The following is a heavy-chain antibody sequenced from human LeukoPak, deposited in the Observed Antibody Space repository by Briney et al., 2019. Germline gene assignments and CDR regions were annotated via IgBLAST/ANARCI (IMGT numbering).Heavy chain of an antibody. CDR1: GFTFSSYSMN. CDR2: INYSGYT. D-gene: IGHD6-13*01. J-gene: IGHJ1*01. CDR3: ARRLAAAGRGNEYFHH. V-gene: IGHV4-39*01. Sequence: PGGSLRLSCAASGFTFSSYSMNWVRQPPGKGLEWIGSINYSGYTYYNPSFKSRVTISVDTSKNQFFLKLTSVTAADTAVYYCARRLAAAGRGNEYFHHWGQGTLVTVSS.